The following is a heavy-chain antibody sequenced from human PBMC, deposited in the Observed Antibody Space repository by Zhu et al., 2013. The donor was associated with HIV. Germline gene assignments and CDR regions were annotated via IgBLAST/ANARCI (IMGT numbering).Heavy chain of an antibody. J-gene: IGHJ4*02. CDR1: GGTFSSYA. Sequence: QVQLVQSGAEVKKPGSSVKVSCKASGGTFSSYAISWVRQAPGQGLEWMGGIIPIFGTANYAQKFQGRVTITADESTSTAYMELSSLRSEDTAVYYCAREVHDYVWGSYRYTEYYFDYWGQGTLVTVSS. CDR3: AREVHDYVWGSYRYTEYYFDY. V-gene: IGHV1-69*01. D-gene: IGHD3-16*02. CDR2: IIPIFGTA.